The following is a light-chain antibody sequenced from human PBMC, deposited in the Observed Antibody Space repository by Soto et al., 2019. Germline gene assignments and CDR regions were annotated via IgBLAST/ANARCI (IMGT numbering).Light chain of an antibody. CDR1: QSVSSN. V-gene: IGKV3-15*01. CDR2: GAS. J-gene: IGKJ3*01. CDR3: QQYNNWPET. Sequence: EIVMTQSPATLSVSPGERDTISCRASQSVSSNLAWYQQKPGQAPRLLIYGASTRATGIPARFSGSGSGTEFTLTISSLQSEDFAVYYCQQYNNWPETFGPGTKVDIK.